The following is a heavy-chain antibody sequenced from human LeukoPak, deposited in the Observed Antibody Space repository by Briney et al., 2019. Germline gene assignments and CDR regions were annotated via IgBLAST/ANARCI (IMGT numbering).Heavy chain of an antibody. CDR2: ISWNSGSI. D-gene: IGHD3-10*01. V-gene: IGHV3-9*01. Sequence: GRSLRLSCAASGFTFDDYAMHWVRQAPGKGLEWVSGISWNSGSIGYADSVKGRFTISRDNAKNSLYLQMNSLRAEDTALYYCAKMVQAFDIWGQGTMVTVSS. CDR3: AKMVQAFDI. CDR1: GFTFDDYA. J-gene: IGHJ3*02.